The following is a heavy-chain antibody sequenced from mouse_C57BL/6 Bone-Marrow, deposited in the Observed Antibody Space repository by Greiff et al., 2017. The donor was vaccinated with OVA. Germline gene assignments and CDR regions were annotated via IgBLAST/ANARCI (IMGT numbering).Heavy chain of an antibody. CDR1: GYTFTNYW. CDR3: ARLDYYGSSLDY. CDR2: IYPGGGYT. V-gene: IGHV1-63*01. Sequence: VQLQQSGAELVRPGTSVKMSCKASGYTFTNYWIGWAKQRPGHGLEWIGDIYPGGGYTNYNEKFKGKATLTADKSSSTAYMQFSSLTSEDSAIEYCARLDYYGSSLDYWGQGTTLTVSA. J-gene: IGHJ2*01. D-gene: IGHD1-1*01.